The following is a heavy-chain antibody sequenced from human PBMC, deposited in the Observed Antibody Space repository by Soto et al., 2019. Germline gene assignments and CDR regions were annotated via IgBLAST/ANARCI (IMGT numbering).Heavy chain of an antibody. J-gene: IGHJ4*02. V-gene: IGHV4-4*02. D-gene: IGHD2-21*01. CDR1: GTSISSTYW. CDR3: AAVPPRIVVVLAEFPT. CDR2: IYHNGIT. Sequence: VQLKQSGPGLVRPSGTLSLTCRVSGTSISSTYWWPWVRQSPGKGLEWIGEIYHNGITKYNPSLKRRVSLSVDKSNNQFSLKLTSVTAADTAVYYCAAVPPRIVVVLAEFPTWGQGTLVTVSS.